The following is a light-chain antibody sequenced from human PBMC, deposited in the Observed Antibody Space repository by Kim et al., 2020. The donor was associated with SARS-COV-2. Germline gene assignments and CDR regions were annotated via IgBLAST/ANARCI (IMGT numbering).Light chain of an antibody. CDR2: EDS. Sequence: LTQPHSVSESPGRTVTISCTRSSGGIASNHVQWYQQRPGSAPTTVIYEDSLRASGVPDRFSGSIDSFSNSASLTISGLKTEDEADYYCQSYDSRFWV. V-gene: IGLV6-57*03. CDR3: QSYDSRFWV. CDR1: SGGIASNH. J-gene: IGLJ3*02.